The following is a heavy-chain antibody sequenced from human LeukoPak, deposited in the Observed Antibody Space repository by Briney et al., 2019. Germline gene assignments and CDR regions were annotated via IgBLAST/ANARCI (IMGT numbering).Heavy chain of an antibody. CDR1: GFPFSSYS. Sequence: GGSLRLSCEASGFPFSSYSFHWVRQAPGKGLEWVALLSYDGSIKHYADSVKGRFTLSRDNSKSSVYLQMDSLKADDTAVYYCARGVSTWYRIDYWGQGTLVTVSS. J-gene: IGHJ4*02. V-gene: IGHV3-30*01. CDR3: ARGVSTWYRIDY. CDR2: LSYDGSIK. D-gene: IGHD6-13*01.